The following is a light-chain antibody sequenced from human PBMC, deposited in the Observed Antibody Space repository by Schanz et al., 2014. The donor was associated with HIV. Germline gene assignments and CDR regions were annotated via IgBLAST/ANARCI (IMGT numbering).Light chain of an antibody. V-gene: IGLV1-44*01. CDR2: SNS. J-gene: IGLJ3*02. CDR3: GTWDDSLNGWV. Sequence: QSVLTQPPSASGTPGQRVTISCSGSSSNIGSNTVNWYQQLPGTAPKLLIYSNSQRPSGVPDRFSGSESGTSASLAISGLQSEDEADYYCGTWDDSLNGWVFGGGTKLTVL. CDR1: SSNIGSNT.